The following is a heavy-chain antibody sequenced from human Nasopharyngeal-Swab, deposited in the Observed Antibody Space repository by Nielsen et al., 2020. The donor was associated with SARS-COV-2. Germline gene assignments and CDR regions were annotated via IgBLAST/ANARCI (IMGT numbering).Heavy chain of an antibody. Sequence: VRQAPGKGLEWVSSISSSSSSYIYYADSVKGRFTISRDNAKNSLYLQMNSLRAEDTAVYYCARLQWLDTGIDAFDIWGQGTMVTVSS. CDR2: ISSSSSSYI. CDR3: ARLQWLDTGIDAFDI. J-gene: IGHJ3*02. D-gene: IGHD6-19*01. V-gene: IGHV3-21*01.